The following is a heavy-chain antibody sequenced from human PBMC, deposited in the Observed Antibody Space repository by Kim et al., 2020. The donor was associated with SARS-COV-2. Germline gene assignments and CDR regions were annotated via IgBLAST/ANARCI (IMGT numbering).Heavy chain of an antibody. CDR1: GFTFSSYS. V-gene: IGHV3-21*01. J-gene: IGHJ6*02. CDR2: ISSSSSYI. Sequence: GGSLRVSCAASGFTFSSYSMNWVRQAPGKGLEWVSSISSSSSYIYYADSVKGRFTISRDNAKNSLYLQMNSLRAEDTAVYYCARDGYCSSTSCYPSYYGMDVWGQGTTVTVSS. CDR3: ARDGYCSSTSCYPSYYGMDV. D-gene: IGHD2-2*03.